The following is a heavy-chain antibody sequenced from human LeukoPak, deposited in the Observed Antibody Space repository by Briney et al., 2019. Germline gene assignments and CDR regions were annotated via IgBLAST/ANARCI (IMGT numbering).Heavy chain of an antibody. J-gene: IGHJ1*01. Sequence: GGSLRLSCAASGFTFSSYAMGWVRQAPGKGLEWVSAISGSGGSTYYADSVKGRFTISRDNSKNTLYLQMNSLRAEDTAVYYCARGVVPAASFQHWGQGTLVTVSS. CDR2: ISGSGGST. CDR3: ARGVVPAASFQH. D-gene: IGHD2-2*01. CDR1: GFTFSSYA. V-gene: IGHV3-23*01.